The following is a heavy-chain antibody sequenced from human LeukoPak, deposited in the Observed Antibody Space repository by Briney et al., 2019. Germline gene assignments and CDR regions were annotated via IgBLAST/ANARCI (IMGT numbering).Heavy chain of an antibody. V-gene: IGHV6-1*01. CDR1: GDSVSSNSAA. D-gene: IGHD2-15*01. CDR2: TYYRSSWSN. Sequence: SQALSLTCALSGDSVSSNSAAWNWIRQSPSRGLEWLGRTYYRSSWSNDYAPSVESRITINADTAKNQFSLQLRSVTPEDTAVYYCARTQYLGRGCDYWGRGTLVTVSS. CDR3: ARTQYLGRGCDY. J-gene: IGHJ4*02.